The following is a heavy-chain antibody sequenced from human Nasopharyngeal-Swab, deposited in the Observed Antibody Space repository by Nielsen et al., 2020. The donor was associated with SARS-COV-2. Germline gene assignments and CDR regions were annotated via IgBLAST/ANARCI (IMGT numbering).Heavy chain of an antibody. J-gene: IGHJ4*02. Sequence: SETLSLTCTVSGVSISSGDYYWSWIRQPPGKGLKWIGYIYYSGSTYYTPSLKSRVTISVDTSKNQFSLNLSSVTAADTAVYYCATDGSGSYSHFDYWGQGTLVTVSS. CDR3: ATDGSGSYSHFDY. CDR2: IYYSGST. CDR1: GVSISSGDYY. V-gene: IGHV4-30-4*01. D-gene: IGHD3-10*01.